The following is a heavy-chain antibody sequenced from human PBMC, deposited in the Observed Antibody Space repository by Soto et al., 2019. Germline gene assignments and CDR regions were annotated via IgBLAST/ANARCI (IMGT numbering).Heavy chain of an antibody. V-gene: IGHV3-48*01. CDR1: GFTFGSYR. CDR3: ARGERDYYYYMDV. CDR2: ISSSSSTI. Sequence: PGGSLRLSCAASGFTFGSYRTNWVRQAPGKGLEWVSYISSSSSTIYYADSVKGRFTISRDNAKNSLYLQMNSLRAEDTAVYYCARGERDYYYYMDVWGKGT. D-gene: IGHD1-1*01. J-gene: IGHJ6*03.